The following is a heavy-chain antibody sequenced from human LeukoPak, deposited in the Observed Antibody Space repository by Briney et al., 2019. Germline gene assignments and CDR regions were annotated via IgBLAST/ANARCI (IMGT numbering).Heavy chain of an antibody. CDR2: IYYSGST. V-gene: IGHV4-31*03. J-gene: IGHJ4*02. Sequence: SETLSLTCTVSGGSISSGGYYWSWIRQHPGKGLEWIGYIYYSGSTYYNPSLKSRVTISVDTSKNQFSLKLSSVTAADTAVYYCARAGIYDSSGYSYRFFDYWGQGTLVTVSS. D-gene: IGHD3-22*01. CDR1: GGSISSGGYY. CDR3: ARAGIYDSSGYSYRFFDY.